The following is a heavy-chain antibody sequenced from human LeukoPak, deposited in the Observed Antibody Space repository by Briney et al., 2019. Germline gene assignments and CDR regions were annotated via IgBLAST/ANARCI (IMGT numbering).Heavy chain of an antibody. CDR1: GFTFSSYA. CDR3: AKDVGNHCSSTSCYFVSYYYGMDV. J-gene: IGHJ6*02. Sequence: GGSLRLSCAASGFTFSSYAMSWVRQAPGKGLEWVSAISGSGGSTYYADSVKGRFTISRDNSKNTLYLQMNSLRAEDTAVYYCAKDVGNHCSSTSCYFVSYYYGMDVWGQGTTVTVSS. V-gene: IGHV3-23*01. CDR2: ISGSGGST. D-gene: IGHD2-2*01.